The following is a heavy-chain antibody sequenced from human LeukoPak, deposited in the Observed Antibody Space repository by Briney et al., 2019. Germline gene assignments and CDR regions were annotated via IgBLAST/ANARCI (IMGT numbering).Heavy chain of an antibody. CDR3: ARGSRYQLLLIDY. Sequence: GGSLRLSCAASGFTFSSYWMHWVRQAPGKGLVWVSRINSDGSSTNYADSVKGRFTISRDNAKNTLHLQMNSLRAEDTAVYFCARGSRYQLLLIDYWGQGTLVTVSS. V-gene: IGHV3-74*01. D-gene: IGHD2-2*01. CDR1: GFTFSSYW. J-gene: IGHJ4*02. CDR2: INSDGSST.